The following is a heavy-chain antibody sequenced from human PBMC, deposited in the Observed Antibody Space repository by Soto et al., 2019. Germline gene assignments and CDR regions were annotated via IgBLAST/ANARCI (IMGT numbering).Heavy chain of an antibody. CDR2: INHSGST. J-gene: IGHJ4*02. CDR1: GGSFSGYY. Sequence: ASETLSLTCAVYGGSFSGYYWSWIRQPPGKGLEWIGEINHSGSTNYNPSLKSRVTISVDTSKNQFSLKLSSVTAADTAVYYCARGSGSTGWYTLWGQGTLVTVSS. D-gene: IGHD6-19*01. V-gene: IGHV4-34*01. CDR3: ARGSGSTGWYTL.